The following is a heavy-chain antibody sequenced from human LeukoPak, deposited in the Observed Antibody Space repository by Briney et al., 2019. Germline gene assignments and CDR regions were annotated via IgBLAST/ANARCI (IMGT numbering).Heavy chain of an antibody. CDR2: IKSDGSAT. Sequence: GGSLTLSCAASGFTFNNYWMHWVRQAPGKGLVWVARIKSDGSATNYADSVKGRFTISRDNAKNTLYLQMNSLRAEDTAVYYGAQELKIGCWGQGTLVTVSS. CDR3: AQELKIGC. CDR1: GFTFNNYW. J-gene: IGHJ4*02. V-gene: IGHV3-74*01.